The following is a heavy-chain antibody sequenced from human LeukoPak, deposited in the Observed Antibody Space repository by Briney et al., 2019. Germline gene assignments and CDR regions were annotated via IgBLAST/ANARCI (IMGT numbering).Heavy chain of an antibody. D-gene: IGHD3-22*01. CDR1: GASFSGYY. Sequence: NPSETLSLTCAVYGASFSGYYWTWIRQPPGKGLEWIGEISYSGSTNYNPSLESRVTISGDTSKNQFSLRLSSVTAADTAVYYCARYYYDGGAFHPVADCWSQGTLVTVSS. J-gene: IGHJ4*02. CDR3: ARYYYDGGAFHPVADC. CDR2: ISYSGST. V-gene: IGHV4-34*01.